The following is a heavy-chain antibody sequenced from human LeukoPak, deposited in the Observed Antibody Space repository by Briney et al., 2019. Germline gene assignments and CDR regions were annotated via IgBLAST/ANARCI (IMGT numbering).Heavy chain of an antibody. CDR3: ARAPVTSCRGAFCYPFDI. Sequence: GGSLRLSCAASGFTFDDYAMHWVRQAPGKGLEWVSGISWNSGRIGYADSVMGRFTISRDNAKNSLYLQMNSLRADDAAVYYCARAPVTSCRGAFCYPFDIWGQGTLVTVSS. J-gene: IGHJ4*02. CDR2: ISWNSGRI. D-gene: IGHD2-15*01. CDR1: GFTFDDYA. V-gene: IGHV3-9*01.